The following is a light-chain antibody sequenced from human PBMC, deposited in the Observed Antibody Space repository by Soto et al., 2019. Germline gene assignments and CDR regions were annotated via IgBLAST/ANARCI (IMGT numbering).Light chain of an antibody. Sequence: EIVLAQSPGTLSLSPGERATLSCRASQSVTNSFLAWYQQKPGQAPRLLIYGASRRATGIPVRFTGSGSGTDFTLTISRLEPEDFATYFCQQSYTTPVYSFGQGTKLEIK. V-gene: IGKV3-20*01. CDR3: QQSYTTPVYS. J-gene: IGKJ2*01. CDR2: GAS. CDR1: QSVTNSF.